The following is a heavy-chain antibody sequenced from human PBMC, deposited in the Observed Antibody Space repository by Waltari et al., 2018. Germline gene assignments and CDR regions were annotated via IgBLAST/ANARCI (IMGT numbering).Heavy chain of an antibody. D-gene: IGHD2-21*02. V-gene: IGHV3-21*01. J-gene: IGHJ3*01. CDR2: ISGTSYYI. Sequence: EVQLVESGGGLVKPGGSLRLSCAAYVFPFRGSPMTWVRQAPGKGLEWVSSISGTSYYIYHADSVKGRFTTSRDNAKNSLYLQMNSLRAEDTAVYYCARETEEAFDFWGRGTMVTVSS. CDR1: VFPFRGSP. CDR3: ARETEEAFDF.